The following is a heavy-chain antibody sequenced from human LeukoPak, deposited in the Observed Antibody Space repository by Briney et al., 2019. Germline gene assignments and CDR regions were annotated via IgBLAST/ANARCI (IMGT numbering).Heavy chain of an antibody. V-gene: IGHV4-39*01. CDR2: IYYSGST. CDR1: GGSISSSSYY. Sequence: PSETLSLTCTVSGGSISSSSYYWGWIRQPPGKGLEWIGSIYYSGSTYYNPSLKSRVTISVDTSKNQFSLKLSSVTAADTAVYYCAASYYYGSGANGPSFDYWGQGTLVTVSS. CDR3: AASYYYGSGANGPSFDY. D-gene: IGHD3-10*01. J-gene: IGHJ4*02.